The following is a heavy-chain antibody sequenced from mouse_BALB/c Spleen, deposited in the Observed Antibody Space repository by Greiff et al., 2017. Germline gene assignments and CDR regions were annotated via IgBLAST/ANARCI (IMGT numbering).Heavy chain of an antibody. CDR3: APYRYDEGSFAY. CDR1: GYTFTSYW. V-gene: IGHV1S81*02. D-gene: IGHD2-14*01. CDR2: INPSNGRT. Sequence: QVQLQQPGAELVKPGASVKLSCKASGYTFTSYWMHWVKQRPGQGLEWIGEINPSNGRTNYNEKFKSKATLTADKSSSTAYMQLSSLTSEDSAVYFCAPYRYDEGSFAYWGQGTLVTVSA. J-gene: IGHJ3*01.